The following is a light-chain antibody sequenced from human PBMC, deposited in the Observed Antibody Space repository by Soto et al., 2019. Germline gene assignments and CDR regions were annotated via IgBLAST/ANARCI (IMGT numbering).Light chain of an antibody. CDR2: AAS. V-gene: IGKV1-6*01. CDR1: QGVRND. J-gene: IGKJ1*01. CDR3: LQDYHYPWT. Sequence: ATQMTQSPSSLSASVGDRVTITCRASQGVRNDLSWYQQKPGKAPNLLIYAASNLQSGVPSSFSGSGSGTDFTLTISGLQPEDSATYYCLQDYHYPWTFGQGTRVEIK.